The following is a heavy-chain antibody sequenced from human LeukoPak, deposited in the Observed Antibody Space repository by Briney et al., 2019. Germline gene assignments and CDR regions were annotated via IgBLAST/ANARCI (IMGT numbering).Heavy chain of an antibody. CDR2: INWNGDST. J-gene: IGHJ4*02. Sequence: PGGSLRLSXAASGFTVSSNYMTWVGQTPGKGLEWLSGINWNGDSTGYADSVKGRFTISRDNAKNSLYLQMNSLRAEDTALYYCARDDCSGGSCLTTPYFDYWGQGTLVTVSS. V-gene: IGHV3-20*04. CDR3: ARDDCSGGSCLTTPYFDY. D-gene: IGHD2-15*01. CDR1: GFTVSSNY.